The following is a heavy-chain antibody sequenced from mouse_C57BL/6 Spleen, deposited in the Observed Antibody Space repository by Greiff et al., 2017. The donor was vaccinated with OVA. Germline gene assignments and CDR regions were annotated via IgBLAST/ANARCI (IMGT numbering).Heavy chain of an antibody. J-gene: IGHJ3*01. V-gene: IGHV1-80*01. Sequence: QVQLKESGAELVKPGASVKISCKASGYAFSSYWMNWVKQRPGKGLEWIGQIYPGDGDTNYNGKFKGKATLTADKSSSTAYMQLSSLTSEYSAVDVCARTGDYYGSSYVFAYWGQGTLVTVSA. CDR3: ARTGDYYGSSYVFAY. CDR1: GYAFSSYW. D-gene: IGHD1-1*01. CDR2: IYPGDGDT.